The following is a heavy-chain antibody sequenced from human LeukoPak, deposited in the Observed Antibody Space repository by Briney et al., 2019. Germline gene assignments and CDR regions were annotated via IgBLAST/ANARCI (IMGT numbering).Heavy chain of an antibody. CDR1: GGTFSSYA. D-gene: IGHD6-13*01. Sequence: ASVKVSCKASGGTFSSYAISWVRQAPGQGLEWMGGIIPIFGTANYAQKFQGRVTITGNTSISTAYMELSSLRSEDTAVYYCARGRGSSWHIYYYYYYMDVWGKGTTVTVSS. CDR3: ARGRGSSWHIYYYYYYMDV. V-gene: IGHV1-69*06. CDR2: IIPIFGTA. J-gene: IGHJ6*03.